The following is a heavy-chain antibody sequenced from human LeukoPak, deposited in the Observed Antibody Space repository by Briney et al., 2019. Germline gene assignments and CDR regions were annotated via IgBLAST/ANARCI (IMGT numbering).Heavy chain of an antibody. CDR2: IYSGGST. CDR3: ARGGSFYYYYGMDV. CDR1: GFTVSSNY. J-gene: IGHJ6*02. D-gene: IGHD5-12*01. V-gene: IGHV3-53*04. Sequence: GGSLRLSCAASGFTVSSNYMSWVRQAPGKGLEWVSVIYSGGSTYYADSVKGRFTISRHNSKNTLYLQMNSLSAEDTAVYYCARGGSFYYYYGMDVWGQGTTVTVSS.